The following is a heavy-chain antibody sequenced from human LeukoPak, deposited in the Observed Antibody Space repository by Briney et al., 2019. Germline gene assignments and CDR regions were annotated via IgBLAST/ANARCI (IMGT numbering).Heavy chain of an antibody. CDR3: ARARSSYYAPVDAFDI. D-gene: IGHD1-26*01. Sequence: ASVKVSFKASGGTFSSYAISWVRQAPGQGLEWMGGIIPIFGTANYAQKFQGRVTITTDESTSTAYMELSSLRSEDTAVYYCARARSSYYAPVDAFDIWGQGTMVTVSS. J-gene: IGHJ3*02. V-gene: IGHV1-69*05. CDR2: IIPIFGTA. CDR1: GGTFSSYA.